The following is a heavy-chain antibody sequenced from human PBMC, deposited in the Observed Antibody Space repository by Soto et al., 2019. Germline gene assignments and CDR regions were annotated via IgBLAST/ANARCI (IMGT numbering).Heavy chain of an antibody. CDR3: ASSLGFTMVRGVIIGAFDY. CDR2: IYSGGST. CDR1: GFTVSSNY. J-gene: IGHJ4*02. Sequence: GGSLRLSCAASGFTVSSNYMSWVRQAPGKGLEWVSVIYSGGSTYYADSVKGRFTISRDNSKNTLYLQMNSLRAEGTAVYYCASSLGFTMVRGVIIGAFDYWGQGTLVTVSS. D-gene: IGHD3-10*01. V-gene: IGHV3-53*01.